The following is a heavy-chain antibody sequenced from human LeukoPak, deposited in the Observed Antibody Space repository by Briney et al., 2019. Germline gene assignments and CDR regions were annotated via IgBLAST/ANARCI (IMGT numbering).Heavy chain of an antibody. J-gene: IGHJ4*02. CDR2: IWYDGSNK. CDR1: GFTFSSYG. D-gene: IGHD3-22*01. V-gene: IGHV3-33*01. Sequence: GGSLRLSCAASGFTFSSYGMHWVRQAPGKGLEWVAVIWYDGSNKYYADSVKGRFTISRDNSKNTLYLQMNSLRAEDTAVYYCARIRYDSSGYYLDYWGQGTLVTVSS. CDR3: ARIRYDSSGYYLDY.